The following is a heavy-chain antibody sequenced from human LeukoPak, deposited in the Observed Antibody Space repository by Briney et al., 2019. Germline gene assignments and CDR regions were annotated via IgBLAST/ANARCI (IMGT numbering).Heavy chain of an antibody. V-gene: IGHV4-34*01. CDR3: ARVSPRITIVGVVSSDYIDV. Sequence: SETLSLTRAVYVGSFSGYYWSWIRQPPGKGLAWVGEINHSGSTNYNPALRSGVTLSVDTPKHQFSLKLSSVTAADTAVYYCARVSPRITIVGVVSSDYIDVWGKGTTVTVSS. J-gene: IGHJ6*03. CDR1: VGSFSGYY. D-gene: IGHD3-3*01. CDR2: INHSGST.